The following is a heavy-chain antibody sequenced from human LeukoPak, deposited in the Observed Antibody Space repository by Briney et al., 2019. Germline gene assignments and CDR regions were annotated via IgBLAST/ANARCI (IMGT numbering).Heavy chain of an antibody. Sequence: GGSLRLSCAASGFTFSDYYMSWIRQAPGKGLEWVSYISSSGSTIYYADSVKGRFTISRDNAKNLLYLQMNSLRAEDTAVYYCARDPLTLYNYYMDVWGKGTTVTVSS. D-gene: IGHD3-9*01. J-gene: IGHJ6*03. CDR2: ISSSGSTI. V-gene: IGHV3-11*04. CDR1: GFTFSDYY. CDR3: ARDPLTLYNYYMDV.